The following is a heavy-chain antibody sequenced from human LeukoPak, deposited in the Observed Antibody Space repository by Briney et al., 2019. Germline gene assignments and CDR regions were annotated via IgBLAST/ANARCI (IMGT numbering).Heavy chain of an antibody. CDR2: INHSGST. J-gene: IGHJ6*03. CDR1: GGSFSGYY. V-gene: IGHV4-34*01. Sequence: SETLSLTCAVYGGSFSGYYWSWIRQPPGKGLEWIGEINHSGSTNYNPSLKSRVTISVDTSKNQFSLKVSSVTAADTAVYYCARWGPGVRYYYMDVWGKGTTVTVSS. D-gene: IGHD7-27*01. CDR3: ARWGPGVRYYYMDV.